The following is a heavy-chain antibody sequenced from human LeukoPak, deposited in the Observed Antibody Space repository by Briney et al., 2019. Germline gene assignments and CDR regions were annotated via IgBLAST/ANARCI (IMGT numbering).Heavy chain of an antibody. V-gene: IGHV3-30*02. Sequence: GGSLRLSCAASGFTFDNYDMHWVRQAPGKGLEWVAFIRYDGGDKYYVDSVKGRFTISRANSKNTLYLQMSSLRAEDTAVYYCANPRLYWGQGTLVTVSS. CDR2: IRYDGGDK. CDR3: ANPRLY. CDR1: GFTFDNYD. J-gene: IGHJ4*02.